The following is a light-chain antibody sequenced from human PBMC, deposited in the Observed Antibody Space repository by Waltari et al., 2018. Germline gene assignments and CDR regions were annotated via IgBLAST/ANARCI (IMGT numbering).Light chain of an antibody. CDR2: GAS. Sequence: IGLTQSPGTRSLSSGGRATLYCRASQSVSNSYLAWYQQKPGQAPRLLLYGASSRATGIPNRFTGSGSGTDSTLTITKLQPEDFAVYYCQHYGSPVPTFGPGTKVDIK. J-gene: IGKJ3*01. CDR3: QHYGSPVPT. V-gene: IGKV3-20*01. CDR1: QSVSNSY.